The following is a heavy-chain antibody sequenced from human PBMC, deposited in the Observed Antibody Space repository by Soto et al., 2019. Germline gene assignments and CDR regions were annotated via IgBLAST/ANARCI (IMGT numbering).Heavy chain of an antibody. J-gene: IGHJ5*02. CDR3: AKDMVDTATGAGGWFGP. CDR1: GFTFDDYA. V-gene: IGHV3-9*01. Sequence: EVQLVESGGGLVQPGRSLRLSCAASGFTFDDYAMHWVRQAPGKGLEWVSGISWNSGSIGYADSVKGRFTISRDNAKNSLYLQMNSLRAEDTALYYCAKDMVDTATGAGGWFGPWGQGTLVTVSS. D-gene: IGHD5-18*01. CDR2: ISWNSGSI.